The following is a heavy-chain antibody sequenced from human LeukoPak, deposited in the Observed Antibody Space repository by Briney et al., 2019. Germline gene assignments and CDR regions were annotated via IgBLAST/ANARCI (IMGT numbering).Heavy chain of an antibody. CDR3: AKDSNWSFDY. J-gene: IGHJ4*02. CDR2: IRNDGSDK. D-gene: IGHD3-3*01. CDR1: GFIFGKYG. Sequence: KSGGSLRLSCAASGFIFGKYGIHWVRQTPGKGLEWVAFIRNDGSDKYYGDSVKGRFTISRDNSKNTVSLHMNSLRAEDTAVYYCAKDSNWSFDYWGQGTLVTVSS. V-gene: IGHV3-30*02.